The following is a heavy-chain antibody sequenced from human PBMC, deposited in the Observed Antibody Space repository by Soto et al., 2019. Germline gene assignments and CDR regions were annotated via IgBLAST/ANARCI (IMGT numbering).Heavy chain of an antibody. V-gene: IGHV3-30*13. CDR3: AKDRGITVSGMDPNY. CDR2: IAHDGSHE. CDR1: GFIFRPFD. Sequence: QVRLVESGGGVVQPGRSLRLSWAASGFIFRPFDMHWVRQTPGRGLEWVALIAHDGSHEFHADSVKGRFTISRDNSKDRLDLQMNSLRVEDTGIYYCAKDRGITVSGMDPNYWGQGILVTGSS. J-gene: IGHJ4*02. D-gene: IGHD1-1*01.